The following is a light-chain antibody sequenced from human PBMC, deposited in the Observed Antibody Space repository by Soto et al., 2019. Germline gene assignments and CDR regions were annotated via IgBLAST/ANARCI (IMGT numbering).Light chain of an antibody. CDR1: QSITGW. CDR2: KAS. V-gene: IGKV1-5*03. J-gene: IGKJ1*01. CDR3: QPNNPYYPWT. Sequence: DIQMTQSPSTLSASVGDRVTITCRASQSITGWLAWFQQKPGKAPKLLISKASSLESGVPSRFSGSGSGTEFTLTISSLQPDDFATYYYQPNNPYYPWTFGHGNKVEIK.